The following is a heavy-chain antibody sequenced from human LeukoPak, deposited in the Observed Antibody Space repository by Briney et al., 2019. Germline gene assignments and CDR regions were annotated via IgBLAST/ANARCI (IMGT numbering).Heavy chain of an antibody. Sequence: PSETLSLTCTVSGDSISSYYWSWIRQPPGKGLEWIGYIYYSGTTNYNPSLKSRVTISVDTSKNQFSLKLSSVTAADTAIYYCTREMYDSGGYRVSYFDYWGQGTLVTVSS. CDR2: IYYSGTT. CDR3: TREMYDSGGYRVSYFDY. CDR1: GDSISSYY. J-gene: IGHJ4*02. V-gene: IGHV4-59*12. D-gene: IGHD3-22*01.